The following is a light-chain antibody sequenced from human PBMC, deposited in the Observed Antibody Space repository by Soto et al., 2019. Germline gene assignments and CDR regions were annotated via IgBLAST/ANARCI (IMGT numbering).Light chain of an antibody. CDR3: QQYDGSPPFT. CDR1: QSVSRSY. Sequence: EIVLTQSPDTLSLSPGERATLSCRASQSVSRSYLAWYQQKPGQAPRLLIYGASSRATGIPDRFSGSGSGTDFTLTISKLEPEDSAVYYCQQYDGSPPFTFGPGTKVDI. J-gene: IGKJ3*01. V-gene: IGKV3-20*01. CDR2: GAS.